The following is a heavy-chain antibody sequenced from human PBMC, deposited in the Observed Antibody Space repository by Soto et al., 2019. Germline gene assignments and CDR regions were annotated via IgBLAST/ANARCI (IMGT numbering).Heavy chain of an antibody. V-gene: IGHV1-2*02. CDR2: IAPHRDGT. CDR3: ARGPYGDNAFDI. Sequence: QVQVVQSGAEVKKPGASVKVSCTASGYSFTDYYMHWIRQAPGQGLEWMGWIAPHRDGTEFAQKCQGRITLTGDTSTSTAYMELKGLTSADTAVYFCARGPYGDNAFDIWGQGTVVTVSS. J-gene: IGHJ3*02. CDR1: GYSFTDYY. D-gene: IGHD4-17*01.